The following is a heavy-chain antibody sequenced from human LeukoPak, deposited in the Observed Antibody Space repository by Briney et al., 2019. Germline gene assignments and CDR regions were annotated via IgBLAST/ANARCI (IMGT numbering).Heavy chain of an antibody. V-gene: IGHV4-34*01. CDR1: GGSFSGYY. J-gene: IGHJ4*02. CDR3: ARRGGYSYGYVVDY. D-gene: IGHD5-18*01. Sequence: SETLSLTCAVYGGSFSGYYWSWIRQPPGKGLEWIGEINHSGSTNYNPSLKSRITISVDTSKNQFSLKLSSVTAADTAVYYCARRGGYSYGYVVDYWGQGTLVTVSS. CDR2: INHSGST.